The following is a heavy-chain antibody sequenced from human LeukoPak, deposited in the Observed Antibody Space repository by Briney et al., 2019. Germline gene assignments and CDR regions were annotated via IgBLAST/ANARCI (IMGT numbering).Heavy chain of an antibody. CDR3: ARGGVPGQQLDY. Sequence: GASVKVFRKTSGYPFTVRFMYGVRQASGQGLEGMGWINPNTGGTNYAQKFQGRVTMTRDTYSSTAYMELTRLTSDDTAVYYCARGGVPGQQLDYWGPGTLVTVSS. CDR1: GYPFTVRF. J-gene: IGHJ4*02. V-gene: IGHV1-2*02. CDR2: INPNTGGT. D-gene: IGHD6-13*01.